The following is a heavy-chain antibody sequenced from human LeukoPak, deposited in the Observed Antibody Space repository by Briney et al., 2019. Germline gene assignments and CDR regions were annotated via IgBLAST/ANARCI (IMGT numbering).Heavy chain of an antibody. V-gene: IGHV3-21*06. J-gene: IGHJ3*02. CDR2: INNVRSHI. D-gene: IGHD2-2*02. Sequence: PGGSLRLSCAASGFTFSTSAMNWVRQAPGKGLEWVSSINNVRSHIYYADSVRGRFTISRDNANNVLYLQMNSLRAEDTAVYYCAKGRDCSSTSCYTHGAFDIWGQGKMVTVSS. CDR1: GFTFSTSA. CDR3: AKGRDCSSTSCYTHGAFDI.